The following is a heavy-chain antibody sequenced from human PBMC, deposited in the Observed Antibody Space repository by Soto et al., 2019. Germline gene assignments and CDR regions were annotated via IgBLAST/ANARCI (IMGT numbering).Heavy chain of an antibody. V-gene: IGHV2-5*02. CDR3: AHTNCYGSWYFGY. Sequence: QITLKESGPTLVKPTQTLSLTCAFSGFSLSTPDVGVGWIRQPPGKALEWVALIYWDGDERYSPSLKTRLTITKDISKNQVVLTMTNVDPVDTGTYYCAHTNCYGSWYFGYWGQGALVTVSS. CDR1: GFSLSTPDVG. D-gene: IGHD2-2*01. J-gene: IGHJ4*02. CDR2: IYWDGDE.